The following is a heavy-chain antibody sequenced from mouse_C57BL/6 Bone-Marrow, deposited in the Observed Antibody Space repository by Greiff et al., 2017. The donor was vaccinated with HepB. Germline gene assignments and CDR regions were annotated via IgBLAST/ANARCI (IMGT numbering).Heavy chain of an antibody. CDR3: ARDYYGSSPPIAMDY. D-gene: IGHD1-1*01. J-gene: IGHJ4*01. V-gene: IGHV7-1*01. Sequence: EVMLVDSGGGLVQSGRSLRLSCATSGFTFSDFYMEWVRQAPGKGLEWIAASRNKANDYTTEYSASVKGRFIVSRDTSQSILYLQMNALRAEDTAIYYCARDYYGSSPPIAMDYWGQGTSVTVSS. CDR2: SRNKANDYTT. CDR1: GFTFSDFY.